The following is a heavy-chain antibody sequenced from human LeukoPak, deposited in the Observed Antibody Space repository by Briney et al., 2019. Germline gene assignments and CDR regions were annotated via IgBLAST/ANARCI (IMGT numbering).Heavy chain of an antibody. CDR1: GFTFSNYA. Sequence: GGSLRLSCAASGFTFSNYAMSWVRQAPGKGLEWVSGISGGGGRTYYADSVKGRFTISRDNSKNTLYLQMNSLRAEDTAAYFCAKHPASIRTFDYWVQGTLVTVSS. J-gene: IGHJ4*02. CDR3: AKHPASIRTFDY. CDR2: ISGGGGRT. V-gene: IGHV3-23*01. D-gene: IGHD1-14*01.